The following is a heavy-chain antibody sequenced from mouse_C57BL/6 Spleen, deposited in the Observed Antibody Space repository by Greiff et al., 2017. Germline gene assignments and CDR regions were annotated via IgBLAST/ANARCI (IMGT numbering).Heavy chain of an antibody. CDR3: ARFTTAWYFDG. CDR2: IHPNSGST. V-gene: IGHV1-64*01. CDR1: GYTFTSYW. J-gene: IGHJ1*03. Sequence: QVQLKQPGAELVKPGASVKLSCKASGYTFTSYWMHWVKQRPGQGLEWIGMIHPNSGSTNYNEKFKSKATLTVDKSSSTAYMQLSSLTSEDSAVYYCARFTTAWYFDGWGTGTTVTVSS. D-gene: IGHD1-2*01.